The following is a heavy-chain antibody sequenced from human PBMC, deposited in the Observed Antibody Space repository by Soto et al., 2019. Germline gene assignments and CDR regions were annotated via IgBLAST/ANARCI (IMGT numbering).Heavy chain of an antibody. Sequence: PGGSVRLSCEASGFTFSSYAMSWVRQAPGKGLEWVSTISGSGGGTYYADSMKGRFTISRDNSKNTLYLQMYSLRVEDTAVYYCARESDHWGQGTLVTVSS. CDR2: ISGSGGGT. CDR3: ARESDH. J-gene: IGHJ4*02. V-gene: IGHV3-23*01. CDR1: GFTFSSYA.